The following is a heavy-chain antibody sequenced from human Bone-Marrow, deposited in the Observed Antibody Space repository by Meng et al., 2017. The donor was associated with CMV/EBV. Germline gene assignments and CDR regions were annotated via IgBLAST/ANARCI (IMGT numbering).Heavy chain of an antibody. V-gene: IGHV1-46*01. CDR2: INPSGGST. CDR3: ARGSGIFGVVIFPQHYGMDV. D-gene: IGHD3-3*01. J-gene: IGHJ6*01. CDR1: GYTFTSYY. Sequence: ASVKVSCKASGYTFTSYYMHWVRQAPGQGLEWMGIINPSGGSTSYAQKFQGRVTMTRDTSTSTVYMELSSLRSEDTAVYYCARGSGIFGVVIFPQHYGMDVWGQGTTVTGSS.